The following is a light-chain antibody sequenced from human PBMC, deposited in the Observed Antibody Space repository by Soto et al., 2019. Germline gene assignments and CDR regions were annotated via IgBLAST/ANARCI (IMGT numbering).Light chain of an antibody. J-gene: IGKJ2*01. Sequence: VFPLSSDALSWAGWGRCAVCCKGGQSVSRSSLAWYQQRPGQAPRLLIYGASSRATGIPDRFGGSGSGTDFTLTISRLAPEEFAVYYCQQYGSHLYTIGQATKVDIK. CDR1: QSVSRSS. CDR3: QQYGSHLYT. V-gene: IGKV3-20*01. CDR2: GAS.